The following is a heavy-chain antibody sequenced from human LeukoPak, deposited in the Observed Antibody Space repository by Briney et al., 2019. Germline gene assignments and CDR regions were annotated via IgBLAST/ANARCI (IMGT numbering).Heavy chain of an antibody. CDR2: IYTTGST. Sequence: SQTLSLTCTVSGGSISSGIYYWSWIRQPAGKGLEWIGRIYTTGSTNYNPSLKSRVTISVDTSKNQFSLKLSSVTAADTAVYYCARDGYSDYHSDYWRQGTLVTVSS. D-gene: IGHD5-12*01. CDR3: ARDGYSDYHSDY. V-gene: IGHV4-61*02. CDR1: GGSISSGIYY. J-gene: IGHJ4*02.